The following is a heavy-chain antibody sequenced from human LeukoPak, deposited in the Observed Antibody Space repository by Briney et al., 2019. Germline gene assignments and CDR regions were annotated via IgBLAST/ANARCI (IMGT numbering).Heavy chain of an antibody. Sequence: PGRSLRLSCAASGFTFDDYAMHWVRQAPGKGLEWVSGISWNSGSIGYADSVKGRFTISRDNAKNSLYLQMNSLRAEDTAVYYCARTLVPAAMGFNWYFDLWGRGTLVTVSS. D-gene: IGHD2-2*01. V-gene: IGHV3-9*01. CDR3: ARTLVPAAMGFNWYFDL. CDR2: ISWNSGSI. CDR1: GFTFDDYA. J-gene: IGHJ2*01.